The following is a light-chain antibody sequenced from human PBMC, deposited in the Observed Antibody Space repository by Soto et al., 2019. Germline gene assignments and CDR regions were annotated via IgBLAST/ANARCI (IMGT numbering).Light chain of an antibody. CDR3: QTWDTGIVL. V-gene: IGLV4-69*01. Sequence: QPVLTQSPSASASLGASVKLTCTLSSGHSNYAIAWHQQLPEKGPRYLMKVNSDGSHSKGDGIPDRFSGSSSGAERYLTIPSLQSEDEADYYCQTWDTGIVLFGGGTKVTVL. CDR2: VNSDGSH. CDR1: SGHSNYA. J-gene: IGLJ2*01.